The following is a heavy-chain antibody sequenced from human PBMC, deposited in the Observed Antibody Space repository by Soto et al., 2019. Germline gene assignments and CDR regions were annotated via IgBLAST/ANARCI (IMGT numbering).Heavy chain of an antibody. V-gene: IGHV1-69*01. CDR2: IIPIFGTA. J-gene: IGHJ6*02. CDR1: GGTFSSYA. D-gene: IGHD2-2*01. CDR3: ASLDCSSTSCSYYYYGMDV. Sequence: QVQLVQSGAEVKKPGSSVKVSCKASGGTFSSYAISWVRQAPGQGLEWMGGIIPIFGTANYAQEFQGRVTITADESTSTAYMELSSLSSEDTAVYYCASLDCSSTSCSYYYYGMDVWGQGTTVTVSS.